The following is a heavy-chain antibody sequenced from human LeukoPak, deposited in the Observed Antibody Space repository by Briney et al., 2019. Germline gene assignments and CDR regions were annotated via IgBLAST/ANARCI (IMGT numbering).Heavy chain of an antibody. CDR2: IYYSGST. V-gene: IGHV4-39*01. J-gene: IGHJ4*02. D-gene: IGHD4-17*01. CDR3: ARTYGDFQYFDY. Sequence: PSETLSLTCTVSGGSISSSSYYWGWIRQPPGKGLEWIGSIYYSGSTYYNPSPKSRVTISVDTSKNQLSLKLSSVTAADTAVYYCARTYGDFQYFDYWGQGTLVTVSS. CDR1: GGSISSSSYY.